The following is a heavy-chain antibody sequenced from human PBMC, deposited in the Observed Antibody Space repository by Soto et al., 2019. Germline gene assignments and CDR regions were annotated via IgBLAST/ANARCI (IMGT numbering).Heavy chain of an antibody. D-gene: IGHD2-21*02. V-gene: IGHV3-74*01. Sequence: RKTPGKGLVWVSRINSDGSSTSYADSVEGRFTISRDNAKNTLYLQMNSLRAEDTSVYYCARPVSTANGYMDVRGNGTTV. CDR2: INSDGSST. J-gene: IGHJ6*03. CDR3: ARPVSTANGYMDV.